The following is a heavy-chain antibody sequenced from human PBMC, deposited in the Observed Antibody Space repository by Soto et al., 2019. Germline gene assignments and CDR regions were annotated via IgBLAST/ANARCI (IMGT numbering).Heavy chain of an antibody. CDR3: VMVDNFVTPAPQDV. CDR1: GYIFVNYG. Sequence: QVQLVQSGDEVKKPGASVKVSCKASGYIFVNYGIAWVRQAPGQGLEWMGWISLYTGNTHSASKVQGRLTMTTDTSTSTAYMDLGSLTSDETAVYYCVMVDNFVTPAPQDVWGHWTIVTVSS. J-gene: IGHJ6*02. V-gene: IGHV1-18*01. CDR2: ISLYTGNT. D-gene: IGHD3-16*02.